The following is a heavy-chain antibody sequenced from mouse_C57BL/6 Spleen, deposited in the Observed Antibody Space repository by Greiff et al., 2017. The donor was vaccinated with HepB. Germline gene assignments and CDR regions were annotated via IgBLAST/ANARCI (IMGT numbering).Heavy chain of an antibody. CDR2: ISYDGSN. V-gene: IGHV3-6*01. CDR3: ASPYDYDGDWYFDV. J-gene: IGHJ1*03. D-gene: IGHD2-4*01. CDR1: GYSITSGYY. Sequence: EVQLQQSGPGLVKPSQSLSLTCSVTGYSITSGYYWNWIRQFPGNKLEWMGYISYDGSNNYNPSLKNRISITRDTSKNQFFLKLNSVTTEDTATYYCASPYDYDGDWYFDVWGTRTTVSVSS.